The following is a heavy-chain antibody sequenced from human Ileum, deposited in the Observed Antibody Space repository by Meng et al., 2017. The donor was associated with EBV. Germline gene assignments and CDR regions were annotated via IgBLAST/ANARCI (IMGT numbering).Heavy chain of an antibody. CDR1: GGSVSSGNNY. D-gene: IGHD2-2*02. Sequence: VKLQESGQGLVKPSQTLSLPCTVSGGSVSSGNNYWSWIRQPPGKGLEWIGYIYYSGRTYYNPSLESRVTMSVDTSKNQFSLNLNSVTAADTAVYYCARVNGDCFSTICYKGWFDPWGQGTLVTVSS. CDR2: IYYSGRT. CDR3: ARVNGDCFSTICYKGWFDP. J-gene: IGHJ5*02. V-gene: IGHV4-30-4*01.